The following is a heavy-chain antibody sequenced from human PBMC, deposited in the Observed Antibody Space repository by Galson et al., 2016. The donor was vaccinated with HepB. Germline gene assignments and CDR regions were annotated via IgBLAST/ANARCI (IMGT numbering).Heavy chain of an antibody. Sequence: SLRLSCAASGFSFSDYWMNWVRQAPGKGLEWVANIRPEGSGKNYVDSVEGRFTISRDNPKKSLYLQMNILRAEDTAVYYCARGLDATMGGGWHYGMDVWGQGTTATVSS. CDR1: GFSFSDYW. J-gene: IGHJ6*02. CDR3: ARGLDATMGGGWHYGMDV. CDR2: IRPEGSGK. D-gene: IGHD5-18*01. V-gene: IGHV3-7*01.